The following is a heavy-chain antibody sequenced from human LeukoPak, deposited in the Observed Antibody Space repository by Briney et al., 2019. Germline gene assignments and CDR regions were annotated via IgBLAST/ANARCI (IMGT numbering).Heavy chain of an antibody. Sequence: ASVKVSCKASGGTFSSYAISWVRQAPGQGLEWMGGIIPIFGTANYAQKFQGRVTITTDESTSTAYMGLSSLRSEDTAVYYCARVTYGETGWFDPWGQGTLVTVSS. CDR1: GGTFSSYA. V-gene: IGHV1-69*05. CDR3: ARVTYGETGWFDP. D-gene: IGHD4-17*01. J-gene: IGHJ5*02. CDR2: IIPIFGTA.